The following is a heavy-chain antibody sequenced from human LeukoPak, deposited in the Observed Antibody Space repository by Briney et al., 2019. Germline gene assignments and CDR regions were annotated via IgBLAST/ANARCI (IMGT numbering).Heavy chain of an antibody. J-gene: IGHJ4*02. CDR3: ARQYYYDNSGTDY. CDR2: ISSSGTTI. D-gene: IGHD3-22*01. Sequence: GGSLRLSCAASGFTFSDYYMSWIRQAPGKGLEWVSYISSSGTTIYYADSVRGRFTISRDNAKNSLYLQMNSLRAEDTAVYYCARQYYYDNSGTDYWGQGTLVTVSS. CDR1: GFTFSDYY. V-gene: IGHV3-11*04.